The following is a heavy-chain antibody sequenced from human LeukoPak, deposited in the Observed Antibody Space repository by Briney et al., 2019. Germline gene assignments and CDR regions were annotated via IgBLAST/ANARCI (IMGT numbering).Heavy chain of an antibody. CDR2: TRNRANSYTT. CDR1: GFTFSDHY. V-gene: IGHV3-72*01. J-gene: IGHJ6*02. CDR3: ARDGGYYDSSGYPSYYYYYYGMDG. Sequence: GGSLRLSCAASGFTFSDHYMDWVRQAPGKGLEWGGRTRNRANSYTTEYAASVKGRFTISRDDSKNSLYLQMNSLKTEDTAVYYCARDGGYYDSSGYPSYYYYYYGMDGWGQGTTVTVSS. D-gene: IGHD3-22*01.